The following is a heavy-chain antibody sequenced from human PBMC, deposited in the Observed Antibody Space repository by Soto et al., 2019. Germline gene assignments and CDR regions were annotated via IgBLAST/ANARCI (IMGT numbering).Heavy chain of an antibody. D-gene: IGHD5-12*01. CDR3: ARDRWLPLYYYYYGMDV. J-gene: IGHJ6*02. Sequence: SETLSLTCTVSGGSISSGDYYWSWIRQHPGKGLEWIGYIYYSGSTYYNPSLKSRVTISVDTSKNQFSLKLSSVTAADTAVYYCARDRWLPLYYYYYGMDVWGQGTTVTVSS. CDR1: GGSISSGDYY. CDR2: IYYSGST. V-gene: IGHV4-30-4*01.